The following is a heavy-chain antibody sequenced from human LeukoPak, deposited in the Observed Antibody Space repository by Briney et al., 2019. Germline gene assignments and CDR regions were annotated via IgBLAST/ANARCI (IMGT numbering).Heavy chain of an antibody. J-gene: IGHJ5*02. Sequence: PGGSLRLSCAASGFTFSSYGMHWVRQAPGKGLEWVAVIWYDGSNKYYADSVKGRFTISRDNSKNTLYLQMNSLRAEDTAVYYCAKDVSAARPYNWFDRWGQGTLVTVSS. V-gene: IGHV3-33*06. CDR1: GFTFSSYG. CDR3: AKDVSAARPYNWFDR. CDR2: IWYDGSNK. D-gene: IGHD5-18*01.